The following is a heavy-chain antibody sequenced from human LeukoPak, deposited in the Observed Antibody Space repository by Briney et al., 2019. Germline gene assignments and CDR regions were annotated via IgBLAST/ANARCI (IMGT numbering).Heavy chain of an antibody. J-gene: IGHJ3*02. CDR1: GYTFTSYG. CDR2: ISAHNGNT. Sequence: ASVKVSCKASGYTFTSYGISWVRQAPGQGLEWMGWISAHNGNTNYVQKLQGRVTMTTDTSTRTAYMELRSLRSDDTAVYYCARAAYYYDSTGYSDDAFDIWGQGTMVTVSS. V-gene: IGHV1-18*01. CDR3: ARAAYYYDSTGYSDDAFDI. D-gene: IGHD3-22*01.